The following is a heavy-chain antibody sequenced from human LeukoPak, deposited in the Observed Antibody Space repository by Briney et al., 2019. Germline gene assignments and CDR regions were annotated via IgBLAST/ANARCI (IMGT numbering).Heavy chain of an antibody. V-gene: IGHV1-69*05. Sequence: SVKVSCKASGGTFSSYAISWVRQAPGQGLEWMGGIIPIFGTANYAQKFLGRVTITTDESTSTAYMELSSLRSEDTAVYYCARADPGGSPPDYWGQGTLVTVSS. CDR3: ARADPGGSPPDY. CDR2: IIPIFGTA. CDR1: GGTFSSYA. J-gene: IGHJ4*02. D-gene: IGHD1-26*01.